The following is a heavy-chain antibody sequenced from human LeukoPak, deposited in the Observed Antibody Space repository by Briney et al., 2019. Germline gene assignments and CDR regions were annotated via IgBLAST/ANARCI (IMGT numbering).Heavy chain of an antibody. CDR1: GGTFSSYA. J-gene: IGHJ4*02. V-gene: IGHV1-69*01. Sequence: SVKVSCKASGGTFSSYAISWVRQAPGRGLEWMGGIIPILGTANYAQKFQGRVTITADESTSTAYMELSSLRSEDTAVNYCARGGDTAMVDRYYFDYWGQGTLVTVSS. D-gene: IGHD5-18*01. CDR3: ARGGDTAMVDRYYFDY. CDR2: IIPILGTA.